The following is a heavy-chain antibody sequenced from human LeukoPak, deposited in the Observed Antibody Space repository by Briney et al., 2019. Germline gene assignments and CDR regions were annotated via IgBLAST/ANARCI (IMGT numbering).Heavy chain of an antibody. Sequence: GGSLRLSCSASGFPFSSYAMHWVRQAPGKGLEYVSAISDSGGSTYYADSVKGRFTISRDDSKNTLYLQMSSLRAEDTAVYFCVRGYSFGPYGMDVWGQGTTVTVSS. CDR1: GFPFSSYA. CDR2: ISDSGGST. J-gene: IGHJ6*02. D-gene: IGHD2-15*01. V-gene: IGHV3-64D*09. CDR3: VRGYSFGPYGMDV.